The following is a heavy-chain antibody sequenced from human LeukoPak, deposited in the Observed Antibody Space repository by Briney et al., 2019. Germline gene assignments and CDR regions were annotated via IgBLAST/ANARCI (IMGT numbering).Heavy chain of an antibody. D-gene: IGHD2-2*01. CDR1: GFTFSSYA. CDR3: AKVGCSTVACILDRRDLDH. Sequence: GGSLRLSCAASGFTFSSYAMSWVRQAPGKGLEWVSAISGSDGRTDYADSVRGRFTISRDNSKNTVYLQMNSLSAEDTAVYSCAKVGCSTVACILDRRDLDHWGQGTLVTVSS. V-gene: IGHV3-23*01. CDR2: ISGSDGRT. J-gene: IGHJ4*02.